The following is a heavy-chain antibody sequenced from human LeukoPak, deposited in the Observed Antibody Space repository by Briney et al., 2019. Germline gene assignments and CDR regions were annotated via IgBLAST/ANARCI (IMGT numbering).Heavy chain of an antibody. J-gene: IGHJ4*02. Sequence: PSETLSLTCTVSGGSISNSNNYWGWIRQPPGKGPEWIGSIYYSGNTYYNPSLKSRVTTSVDTSKNQLSLKLSSVTAADTAVYYCATRDSIVPYYFDYWGQGTLVIVSS. CDR1: GGSISNSNNY. CDR2: IYYSGNT. V-gene: IGHV4-39*01. CDR3: ATRDSIVPYYFDY. D-gene: IGHD1-26*01.